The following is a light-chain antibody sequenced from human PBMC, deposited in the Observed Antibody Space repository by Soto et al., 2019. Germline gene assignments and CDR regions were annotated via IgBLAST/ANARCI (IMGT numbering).Light chain of an antibody. Sequence: DIQMTQSPSTLSASIGDRVTITCRASQSISTWLAWYQQKPGKAPKLLIYDASNLESGVPSRFGGSGFGTEFTLTISSLQPDDFATYYCRQYNIFPTFGQGTKVEIK. J-gene: IGKJ1*01. V-gene: IGKV1-5*01. CDR1: QSISTW. CDR2: DAS. CDR3: RQYNIFPT.